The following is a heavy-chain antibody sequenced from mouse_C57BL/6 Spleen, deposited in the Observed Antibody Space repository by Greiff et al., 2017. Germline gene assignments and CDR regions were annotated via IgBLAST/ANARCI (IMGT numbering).Heavy chain of an antibody. CDR2: IYPGDGDT. V-gene: IGHV1-82*01. J-gene: IGHJ2*01. D-gene: IGHD1-1*01. CDR3: ARSLTTVVGY. Sequence: QVQLQQSGPELVKPGASVKISCKASGYAFSSSWMNWVKQRPGKGLEWIGRIYPGDGDTNYNGKFKGKATLTADKSSSTAYMQLSSLTSEDSAVYFCARSLTTVVGYWGQGTTLTVSS. CDR1: GYAFSSSW.